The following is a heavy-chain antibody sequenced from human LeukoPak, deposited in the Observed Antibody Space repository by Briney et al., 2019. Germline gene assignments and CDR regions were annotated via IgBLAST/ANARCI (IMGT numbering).Heavy chain of an antibody. V-gene: IGHV1-2*02. D-gene: IGHD3-22*01. CDR1: GYTFTGYY. J-gene: IGHJ3*02. Sequence: GASVKVSCKASGYTFTGYYMHWVRQAPGQGLEWMGWINPNSGGTNYAQKFQGRVTMTRDTSISTAYMELSSLRSEDTAVYYCATDSSGYHDAFDIWGQGTTVTVSS. CDR3: ATDSSGYHDAFDI. CDR2: INPNSGGT.